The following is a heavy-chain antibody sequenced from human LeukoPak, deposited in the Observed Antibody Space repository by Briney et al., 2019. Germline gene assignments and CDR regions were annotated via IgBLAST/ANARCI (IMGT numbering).Heavy chain of an antibody. V-gene: IGHV3-23*01. CDR1: GFTFSSYS. J-gene: IGHJ4*02. D-gene: IGHD6-13*01. CDR2: ISGSGGST. Sequence: SGGSLRLSCAASGFTFSSYSMNWVRQAPGKGLEWVSTISGSGGSTYYADSVKGRFTVSRDNSKNTLYLQMNSLRAEDTAVYYCARERNLEIAAAGTIFNYWGQGTLVTVSS. CDR3: ARERNLEIAAAGTIFNY.